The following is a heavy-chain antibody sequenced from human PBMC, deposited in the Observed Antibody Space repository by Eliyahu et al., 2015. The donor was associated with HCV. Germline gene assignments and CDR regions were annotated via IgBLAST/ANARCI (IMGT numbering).Heavy chain of an antibody. CDR3: ARGFFGSSIAAPYYFDY. Sequence: QVQLQESGPGLVKPSQTLSLTCXVSGGSISSGGYYWSWIRQHPGKGLEWIGYIYYSGSTYYNPSLKSRVTISVDTSKNQFSLKLSSVTAADTAVYYCARGFFGSSIAAPYYFDYWGQGTLVTVSS. CDR2: IYYSGST. D-gene: IGHD6-6*01. V-gene: IGHV4-31*03. J-gene: IGHJ4*02. CDR1: GGSISSGGYY.